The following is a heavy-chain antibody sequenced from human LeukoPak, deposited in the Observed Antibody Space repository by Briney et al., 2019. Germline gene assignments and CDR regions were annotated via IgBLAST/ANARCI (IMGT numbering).Heavy chain of an antibody. CDR2: IRNKVNKYST. CDR3: AQSSGHF. D-gene: IGHD3-22*01. V-gene: IGHV3-72*01. CDR1: GFTFRDHY. J-gene: IGHJ4*02. Sequence: PGGSLRLSCAASGFTFRDHYMDWVRQAPGKGLEWIGRIRNKVNKYSTEYVASVKGRFTISSDDSKNSLYLHMNSLNIEDTAVYYCAQSSGHFWGQGTLVTVSS.